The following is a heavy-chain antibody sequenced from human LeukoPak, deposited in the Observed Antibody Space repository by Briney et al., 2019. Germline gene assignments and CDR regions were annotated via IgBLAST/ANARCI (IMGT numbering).Heavy chain of an antibody. J-gene: IGHJ4*02. CDR3: ARARSYVWGPFRLAGDDY. V-gene: IGHV4-39*07. Sequence: SETLSLTCSVSGGSLNRSSYCWEWIRQPPGKGLEWIGSIYYSGRTYKNTSLKSRVSISVDTSKNQFSLRLSSVAAADTAVYYCARARSYVWGPFRLAGDDYWGQGTLVTVSS. CDR2: IYYSGRT. D-gene: IGHD3-16*01. CDR1: GGSLNRSSYC.